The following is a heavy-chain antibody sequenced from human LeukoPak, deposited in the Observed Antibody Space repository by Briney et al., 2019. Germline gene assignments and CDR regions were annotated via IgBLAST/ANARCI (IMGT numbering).Heavy chain of an antibody. J-gene: IGHJ4*02. V-gene: IGHV4-39*01. CDR3: ARQSQYYYDSSGYYPPTYYFDY. Sequence: PSETLSLTCTVSGGSISSYYWGWIRQPPGKGLEWIGSIYYSGSTYYNPSLKSRVTISVDTSKNQFSLKLSSVTAADTAVYYCARQSQYYYDSSGYYPPTYYFDYWGQGTLVTVSS. CDR1: GGSISSYY. CDR2: IYYSGST. D-gene: IGHD3-22*01.